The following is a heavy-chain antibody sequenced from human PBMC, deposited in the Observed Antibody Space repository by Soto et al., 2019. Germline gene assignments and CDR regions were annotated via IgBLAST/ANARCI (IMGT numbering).Heavy chain of an antibody. D-gene: IGHD6-19*01. Sequence: SVMVSCKASGYRFCGYYMQWVRQAPGQGPEWLGWIYPNTETTDSSKKFQGRVTMTSDMSTRTVYMELRDVRSDDTVVYVCVSQQTRGWTEVQWGQGNLDTV. CDR2: IYPNTETT. V-gene: IGHV1-2*02. CDR3: VSQQTRGWTEVQ. CDR1: GYRFCGYY. J-gene: IGHJ4*02.